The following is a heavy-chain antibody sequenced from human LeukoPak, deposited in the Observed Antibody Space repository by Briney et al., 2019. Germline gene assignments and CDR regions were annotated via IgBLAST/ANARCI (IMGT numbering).Heavy chain of an antibody. CDR1: GGSISSSNSY. CDR2: VYNSGGT. J-gene: IGHJ5*01. D-gene: IGHD1-26*01. CDR3: ARHRVVGTTRGRGFDS. V-gene: IGHV4-39*01. Sequence: SETLSLTCTVPGGSISSSNSYWGWIRQPPGKGLEWIGGVYNSGGTSYNPSLKSRVIISKDTSKDQVSLRLSSVTVADTAVYYCARHRVVGTTRGRGFDSWGQGTLVIVSS.